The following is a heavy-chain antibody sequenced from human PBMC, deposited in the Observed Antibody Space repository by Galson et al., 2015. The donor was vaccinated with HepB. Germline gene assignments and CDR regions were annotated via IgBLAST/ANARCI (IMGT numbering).Heavy chain of an antibody. J-gene: IGHJ4*02. V-gene: IGHV5-51*01. D-gene: IGHD4-17*01. CDR3: ARRASTVMDRNHFDY. CDR2: IYPGDSDT. Sequence: QSGAEVKKPGESLKISCKGSGYSFTSYWIGWVRQMPGKGLEWMGIIYPGDSDTRYSPSFQGQVTISADKSISTAYLQWSSLKASDTAMYYCARRASTVMDRNHFDYWGQGTLVTVSS. CDR1: GYSFTSYW.